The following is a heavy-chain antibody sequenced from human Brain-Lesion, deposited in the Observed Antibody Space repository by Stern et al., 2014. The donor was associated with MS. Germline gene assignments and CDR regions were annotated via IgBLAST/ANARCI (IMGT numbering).Heavy chain of an antibody. D-gene: IGHD5-18*01. CDR1: GGTFGTYP. V-gene: IGHV1-69*06. CDR3: AKDGPALVTNWFDP. J-gene: IGHJ5*02. Sequence: VQLVESGPEVKKPGSSVQVSCKASGGTFGTYPITWLRQAPGQGLEWMGRIIPIFGSPNSAQKFQGRVTITADRSTTTVYMKLSSLKSDDAAVYYCAKDGPALVTNWFDPWGRGTLVTVSS. CDR2: IIPIFGSP.